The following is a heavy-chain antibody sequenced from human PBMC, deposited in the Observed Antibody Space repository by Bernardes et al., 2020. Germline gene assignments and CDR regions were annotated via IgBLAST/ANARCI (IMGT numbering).Heavy chain of an antibody. CDR2: ICGSGGST. Sequence: GGSLCLSFAASGFTFCSYAMSWVRQVPGQGLEWVSAICGSGGSTYYADSVKGRFTISRDNSKNTLYLQMNSLRAEDTAVYYCAKLPNYDFWSGVIDYWGQGTLVTVSS. CDR3: AKLPNYDFWSGVIDY. CDR1: GFTFCSYA. D-gene: IGHD3-3*01. V-gene: IGHV3-23*01. J-gene: IGHJ4*02.